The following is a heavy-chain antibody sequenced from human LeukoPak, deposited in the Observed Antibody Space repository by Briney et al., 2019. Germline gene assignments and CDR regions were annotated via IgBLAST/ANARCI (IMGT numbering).Heavy chain of an antibody. Sequence: PSEILSLTCAVYGGSFSGYYWSWIRQPPGKGLEWIGEINHSGSTNYNPSLKSRVTISVDTSKNQFSLKLSSVTAADTAVYYCARGLGKNWGQGTLVTVSS. J-gene: IGHJ4*02. D-gene: IGHD1-26*01. CDR1: GGSFSGYY. CDR3: ARGLGKN. V-gene: IGHV4-34*01. CDR2: INHSGST.